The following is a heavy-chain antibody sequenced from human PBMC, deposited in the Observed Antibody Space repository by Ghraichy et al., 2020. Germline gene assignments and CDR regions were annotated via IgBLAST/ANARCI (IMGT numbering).Heavy chain of an antibody. J-gene: IGHJ6*02. CDR3: AGEEAYSSSWPYYYYGMDV. D-gene: IGHD6-13*01. CDR1: GFTFSSYS. Sequence: GGSLRLSCAASGFTFSSYSMNWVRQAPGKGLEWVSSISSSSSYIYYADSVKGRFTISRDNAKNSLYLQMNSLRAEDTAVYYCAGEEAYSSSWPYYYYGMDVWGQGTTVTVSS. V-gene: IGHV3-21*01. CDR2: ISSSSSYI.